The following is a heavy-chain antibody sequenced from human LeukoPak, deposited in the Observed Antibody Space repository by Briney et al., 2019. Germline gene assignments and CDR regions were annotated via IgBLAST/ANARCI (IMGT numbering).Heavy chain of an antibody. CDR1: GGSISSYY. CDR3: ARGQYDSSGYYRDY. V-gene: IGHV4-59*01. D-gene: IGHD3-22*01. Sequence: PSEALSLTCTVSGGSISSYYWSWIRQPPGKGLEWIGYIYYSGSTNYNPSLKSRVTISVDTSKNQFSLKLSSVTAADTAVYYCARGQYDSSGYYRDYWGQGTLVTVSS. CDR2: IYYSGST. J-gene: IGHJ4*02.